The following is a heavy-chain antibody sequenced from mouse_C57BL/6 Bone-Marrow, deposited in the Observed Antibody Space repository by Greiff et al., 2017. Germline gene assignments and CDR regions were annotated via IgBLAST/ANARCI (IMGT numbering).Heavy chain of an antibody. J-gene: IGHJ2*01. V-gene: IGHV5-6*02. D-gene: IGHD4-1*01. CDR3: ARPFNWDVYFDY. Sequence: KLVESGGDLVKPGGSLKLSCAASGFTFSSYGMSWVRQTPDKRLEWVATISSGGSYTYYPDSVKGRFTISRDNAKNTLYLQMSSLKSEDTAMYYCARPFNWDVYFDYWGQGTTLTVSS. CDR2: ISSGGSYT. CDR1: GFTFSSYG.